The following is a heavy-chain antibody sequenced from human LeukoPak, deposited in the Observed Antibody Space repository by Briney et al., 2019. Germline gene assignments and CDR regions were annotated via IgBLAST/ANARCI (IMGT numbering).Heavy chain of an antibody. J-gene: IGHJ4*02. V-gene: IGHV4-39*01. D-gene: IGHD3-10*01. CDR1: GGSTNSSSHY. CDR2: VYYSGTT. CDR3: ARHRTNYLGSGSYLDC. Sequence: SETLSLTCQVSGGSTNSSSHYWDWIRQPPGKGLEWIGSVYYSGTTYYNASLKGRVTVSVDTSNNLFSLNLISVTAADTAFYYCARHRTNYLGSGSYLDCWGQGILVTVSS.